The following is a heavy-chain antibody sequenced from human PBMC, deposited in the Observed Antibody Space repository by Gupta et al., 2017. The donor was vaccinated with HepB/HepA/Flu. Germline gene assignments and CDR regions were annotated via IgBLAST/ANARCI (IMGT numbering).Heavy chain of an antibody. D-gene: IGHD1-26*01. CDR3: AKVPPYSGSYYGYFQH. CDR1: GFTFSSYA. CDR2: ISGSGGST. J-gene: IGHJ1*01. V-gene: IGHV3-23*01. Sequence: EVQLLESGGGLVQPGGPLRPSCAASGFTFSSYAMSGVRQAPGKGLEWVSAISGSGGSTYYADSVKGRFTISRDNSKNTLYLQMNSLRAEDTAVYYCAKVPPYSGSYYGYFQHWGQGTLVTVSS.